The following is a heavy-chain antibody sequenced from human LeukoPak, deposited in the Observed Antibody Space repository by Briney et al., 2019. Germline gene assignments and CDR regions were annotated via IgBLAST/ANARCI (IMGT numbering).Heavy chain of an antibody. D-gene: IGHD6-13*01. J-gene: IGHJ6*03. CDR1: GFTFSTYA. CDR3: ASPRQHYLMRYYYYYMDV. V-gene: IGHV3-23*01. Sequence: PGGSLRLSCAASGFTFSTYAMTWVRQAPGKGLEWVSVISGSGGSTYDADSVKGRFTISRNNSKNTLYLQMNSLRAEDTAVYYCASPRQHYLMRYYYYYMDVWGKGTTVTVSS. CDR2: ISGSGGST.